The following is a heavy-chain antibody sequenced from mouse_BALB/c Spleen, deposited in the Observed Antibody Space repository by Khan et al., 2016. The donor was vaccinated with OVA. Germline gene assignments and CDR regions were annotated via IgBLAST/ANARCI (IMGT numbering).Heavy chain of an antibody. V-gene: IGHV2-6-4*01. D-gene: IGHD2-14*01. CDR2: IWGGGGT. Sequence: QVQLKQSGPGLVAPSQSLSITCTVSGFSLSRYNIHWVRQPPGKGLEWLGMIWGGGGTDYNSTLKIRLSISKDNSKSQVFLKMNSLQTDATAMYYGARAYDRYDGDDAMDYWGQGTAVT. J-gene: IGHJ4*01. CDR1: GFSLSRYN. CDR3: ARAYDRYDGDDAMDY.